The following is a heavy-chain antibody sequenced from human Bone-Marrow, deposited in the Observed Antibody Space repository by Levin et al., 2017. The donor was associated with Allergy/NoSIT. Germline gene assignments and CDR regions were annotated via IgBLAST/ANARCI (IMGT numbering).Heavy chain of an antibody. CDR3: AKDASSTWYGGFDY. Sequence: GGSLRLSCAASGFTFSSHGMHWVRQAPGKGLEWVAVISYDGSNKYYADSVKGRFTISRDTSSNTLFLQMNSLRAEDTAVYYCAKDASSTWYGGFDYWGQGTLVSVSS. D-gene: IGHD6-13*01. V-gene: IGHV3-30*18. CDR2: ISYDGSNK. J-gene: IGHJ4*02. CDR1: GFTFSSHG.